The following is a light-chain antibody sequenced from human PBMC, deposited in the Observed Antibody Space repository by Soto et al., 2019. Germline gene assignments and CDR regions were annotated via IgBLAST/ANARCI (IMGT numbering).Light chain of an antibody. CDR2: DSS. V-gene: IGKV3D-15*01. CDR3: QQFGDWPS. CDR1: QSVSSY. Sequence: EIRMTQSPATLSVSPGDNATLSCRASQSVSSYVVWYQQKPGQAPRLLISDSSTMAPGIPARFSGSGSGTECTLTISSLQSDDFAVYFCQQFGDWPSFGLGTKVEI. J-gene: IGKJ1*01.